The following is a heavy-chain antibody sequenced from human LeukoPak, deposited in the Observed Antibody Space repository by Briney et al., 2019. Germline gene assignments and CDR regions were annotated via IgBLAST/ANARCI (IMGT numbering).Heavy chain of an antibody. CDR3: ARGTHSSSPIPLDY. CDR2: IHYSGST. V-gene: IGHV4-59*01. J-gene: IGHJ4*02. D-gene: IGHD6-6*01. CDR1: GGSISTYY. Sequence: SETLSLTCTVSGGSISTYYWSWIRQTPGKGLEWIGYIHYSGSTNYNPSLNSRVTMSVDTSKNQFSLKVNSVTAADTAVYYCARGTHSSSPIPLDYWGQGTLATVSS.